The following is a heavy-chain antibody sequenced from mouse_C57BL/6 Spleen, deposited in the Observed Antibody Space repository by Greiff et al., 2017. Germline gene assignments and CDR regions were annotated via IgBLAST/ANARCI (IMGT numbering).Heavy chain of an antibody. CDR3: ARQGYDYAFAY. CDR2: IHPNSGST. V-gene: IGHV1-64*01. J-gene: IGHJ3*01. CDR1: GYTFTSYW. D-gene: IGHD2-4*01. Sequence: VQLQQPGAELVKPGASVTLSCQASGYTFTSYWVHWVKQRPGQGLEWMGMIHPNSGSTKYNEKFKTKATLTGDKSSCPAYIQLSRLTAEDSAVYYCARQGYDYAFAYGGQGTLVTVSA.